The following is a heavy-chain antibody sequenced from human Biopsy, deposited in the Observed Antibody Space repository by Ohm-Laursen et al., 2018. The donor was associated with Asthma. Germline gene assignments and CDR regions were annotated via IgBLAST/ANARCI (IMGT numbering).Heavy chain of an antibody. CDR3: ARAQAAQYYYGMDV. D-gene: IGHD6-25*01. J-gene: IGHJ6*02. Sequence: SETLSLTCAVSYGSISSGGYWTWIRQPPGKGLEWIGYISHSGSTYFNPSLKSRVTISLDRTKSQFSLKLSSVTAADTALYYCARAQAAQYYYGMDVWGQGTTVIVSS. CDR1: YGSISSGGY. CDR2: ISHSGST. V-gene: IGHV4-30-2*01.